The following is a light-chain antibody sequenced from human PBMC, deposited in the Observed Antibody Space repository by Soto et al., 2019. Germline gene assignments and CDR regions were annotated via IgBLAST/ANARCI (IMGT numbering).Light chain of an antibody. J-gene: IGKJ2*01. CDR2: KAS. V-gene: IGKV1-5*03. CDR3: QQYDSYSRT. Sequence: DIQVTQSPSTLSASIGDRVTITCRASQSISSWLAWYQQKPGKAPKLLIYKASTLDSGVPSRFSGSGSGTAVTLTISSRQPDDFATYYCQQYDSYSRTFGQGTKLEIK. CDR1: QSISSW.